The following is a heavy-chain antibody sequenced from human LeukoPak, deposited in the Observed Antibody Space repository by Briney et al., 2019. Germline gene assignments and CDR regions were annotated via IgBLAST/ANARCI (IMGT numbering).Heavy chain of an antibody. CDR1: VFSFNTYG. V-gene: IGHV3-30*02. Sequence: GGSLRLSCAASVFSFNTYGMHWVRQSPGKGLEWVACIGHEGTIKYYAESVKGRFTVSRDNSNNMLYLQMNSLTTEDTAVCYCATELNPDLAFEYWGQGNLVTVSS. CDR2: IGHEGTIK. D-gene: IGHD3/OR15-3a*01. CDR3: ATELNPDLAFEY. J-gene: IGHJ4*02.